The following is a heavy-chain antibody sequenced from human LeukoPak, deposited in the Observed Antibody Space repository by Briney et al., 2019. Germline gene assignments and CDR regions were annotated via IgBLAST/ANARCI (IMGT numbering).Heavy chain of an antibody. Sequence: SETLSLTCAVYGGSFGGYYWSWIRQPPGKGLEWIGEINHSGSTNYNPSLKSRVTISVDTSKNQFSLKLSSVTAADTAVYHCARHSGGTYYVNFDPWGQGTLVTVSS. J-gene: IGHJ5*02. V-gene: IGHV4-34*01. CDR3: ARHSGGTYYVNFDP. D-gene: IGHD1-26*01. CDR2: INHSGST. CDR1: GGSFGGYY.